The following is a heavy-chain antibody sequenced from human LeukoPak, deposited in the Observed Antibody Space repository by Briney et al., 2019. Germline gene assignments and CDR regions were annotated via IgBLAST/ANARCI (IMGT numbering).Heavy chain of an antibody. V-gene: IGHV1-69*13. Sequence: ASVKVSCKASGGTFSSYAISWVRQAPGQGLEWMGGIIPIFGTANYAQKFQGRVTITADESTSTAYMELSSLRSEDTAVYYCARDLQDIVVVTAIQPTYYYYGMDVWGQGTTVTVSS. CDR3: ARDLQDIVVVTAIQPTYYYYGMDV. CDR1: GGTFSSYA. CDR2: IIPIFGTA. J-gene: IGHJ6*02. D-gene: IGHD2-21*02.